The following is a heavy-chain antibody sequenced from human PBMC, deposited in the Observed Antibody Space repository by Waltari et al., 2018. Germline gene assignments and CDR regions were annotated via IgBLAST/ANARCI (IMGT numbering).Heavy chain of an antibody. CDR2: IYHGGST. J-gene: IGHJ5*02. Sequence: QVQLQESGPGLVKPSETLSLTCAVSGYSISSGYYWGWIRQPPGKGLEWIGSIYHGGSTDYNPSLKSRVTRSVDTSKNQCSLKLSSVTAADTAVDYCARDAGYSSSWGAWGQGTLVTVSS. D-gene: IGHD6-6*01. CDR1: GYSISSGYY. CDR3: ARDAGYSSSWGA. V-gene: IGHV4-38-2*02.